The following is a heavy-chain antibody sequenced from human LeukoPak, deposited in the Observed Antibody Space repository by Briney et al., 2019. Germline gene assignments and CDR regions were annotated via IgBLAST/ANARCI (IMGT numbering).Heavy chain of an antibody. V-gene: IGHV3-21*01. CDR1: GFTFSSYS. CDR3: ARDLTTAMVTPHWFDP. J-gene: IGHJ5*02. Sequence: GGSLRLSCAASGFTFSSYSMNWVRQAPGKGLEWVSSISSSSSYIYYADSVKGRFPISRDNAKNSLYLQMNSLRAEDTAVYYCARDLTTAMVTPHWFDPWGQGTLVTVSS. D-gene: IGHD5-18*01. CDR2: ISSSSSYI.